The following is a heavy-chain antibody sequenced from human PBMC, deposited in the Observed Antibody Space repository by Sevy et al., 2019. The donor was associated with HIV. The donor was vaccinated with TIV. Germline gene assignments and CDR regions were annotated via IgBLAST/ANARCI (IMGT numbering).Heavy chain of an antibody. J-gene: IGHJ4*02. Sequence: GGSLRLSCAASGFTFAKYSMSWVRQAPGKGLEWVSTFSFGCGRINYADPVKGRFTISRDDSKNTLFLQMNGLRAEDTATYFCAREGCTQPHDYWGQGTLVTVSS. CDR3: AREGCTQPHDY. V-gene: IGHV3-23*01. CDR1: GFTFAKYS. D-gene: IGHD2-8*01. CDR2: FSFGCGRI.